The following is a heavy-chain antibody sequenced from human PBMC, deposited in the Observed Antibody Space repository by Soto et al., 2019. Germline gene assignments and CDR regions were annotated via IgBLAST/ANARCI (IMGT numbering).Heavy chain of an antibody. CDR2: ISYDGSNK. J-gene: IGHJ5*02. CDR3: ARANTPANYYGSGSNWFDP. D-gene: IGHD3-10*01. V-gene: IGHV3-30-3*01. Sequence: GGSLRLSCAASGFTFSSYAMHWVRQAPGKGLEWVAVISYDGSNKYYADSVKGRFTISRDNSKNTLYLQMNSLRAEDTAVYYCARANTPANYYGSGSNWFDPWGQGTRVTVSS. CDR1: GFTFSSYA.